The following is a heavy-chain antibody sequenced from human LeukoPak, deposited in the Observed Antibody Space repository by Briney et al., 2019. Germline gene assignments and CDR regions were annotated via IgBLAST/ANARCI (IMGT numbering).Heavy chain of an antibody. CDR2: INHSGST. V-gene: IGHV4-34*01. D-gene: IGHD3-10*01. Sequence: SETLSLTCAVYGGSFSGYYWSWIRQPPGKGLEWMGEINHSGSTNYNPSLKRRVTLSVDTSKNQFSLKLSSVTAADTAVYYCARGSMVRGSYYYYYYGMDVWGQGTTVTVS. J-gene: IGHJ6*02. CDR1: GGSFSGYY. CDR3: ARGSMVRGSYYYYYYGMDV.